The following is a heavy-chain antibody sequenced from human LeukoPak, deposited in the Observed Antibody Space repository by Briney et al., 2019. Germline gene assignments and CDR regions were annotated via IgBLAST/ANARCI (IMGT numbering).Heavy chain of an antibody. CDR1: GGSISSYY. J-gene: IGHJ4*02. Sequence: SETLSLTCTVSGGSISSYYWSWIRQPPGKGLEWIGYVFHSGSTNYNPSLKSRVTISIDTSKNQFSLKLTSVTAADTAVYYCARDSSGYYRIDYWGQGTLVTVSS. V-gene: IGHV4-59*08. CDR2: VFHSGST. CDR3: ARDSSGYYRIDY. D-gene: IGHD3-22*01.